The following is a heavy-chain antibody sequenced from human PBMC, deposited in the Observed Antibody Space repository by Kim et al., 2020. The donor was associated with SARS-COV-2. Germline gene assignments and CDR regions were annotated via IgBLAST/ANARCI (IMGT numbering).Heavy chain of an antibody. D-gene: IGHD3-22*01. V-gene: IGHV3-30*04. CDR2: ISYAGSIK. J-gene: IGHJ4*02. Sequence: GGSLRLSCAASGFSFSSYAMHWVRQAPGKGLEWVAVISYAGSIKYYANSVKGRITISRDNSKNTLYLQMNSLRAEDTAVYYCAGDYYDSSGYPGYWGQGTLVTVSS. CDR3: AGDYYDSSGYPGY. CDR1: GFSFSSYA.